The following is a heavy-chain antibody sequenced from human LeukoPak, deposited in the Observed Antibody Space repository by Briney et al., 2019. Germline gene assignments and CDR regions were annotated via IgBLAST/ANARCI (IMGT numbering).Heavy chain of an antibody. CDR1: GGSITTTNW. CDR3: TRESGAFSPFGF. J-gene: IGHJ4*02. D-gene: IGHD1-26*01. V-gene: IGHV4-4*02. Sequence: SGTRSLTCAGSGGSITTTNWWSWVRQPPGKGLEWIGEVHLNGASNYNPSLESRFSMSIDKSNNHLSLEVTSVTAADTAMYYCTRESGAFSPFGFWGQGTLVTVSS. CDR2: VHLNGAS.